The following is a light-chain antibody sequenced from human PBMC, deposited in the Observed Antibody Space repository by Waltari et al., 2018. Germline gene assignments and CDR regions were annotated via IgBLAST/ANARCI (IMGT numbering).Light chain of an antibody. CDR3: CSYAGSSTWV. CDR2: EGS. CDR1: SSDVGSSNF. Sequence: QSALTQPAPVSGSPGQSITTSSPGTSSDVGSSNFVPGYQQHPGKAPTLLLYEGSKRPSGVSNRFSGSKSGNTASLTISGLQAEDEADYYCCSYAGSSTWVFGGGTKLTVL. V-gene: IGLV2-23*01. J-gene: IGLJ3*02.